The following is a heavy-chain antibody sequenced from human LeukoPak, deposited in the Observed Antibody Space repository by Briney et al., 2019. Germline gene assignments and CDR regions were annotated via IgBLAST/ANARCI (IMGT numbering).Heavy chain of an antibody. Sequence: GRSLRLSCEASGLNFNSYAVHWVRQAPGKGLEWVAVISYDGSINFYAASVKGRFTISRDNSKNTLYLQMNSLRAEDSALYFCARDRRYCGGGSCYFDYFFDYWGQGTLVTVSS. D-gene: IGHD2-15*01. J-gene: IGHJ4*02. CDR1: GLNFNSYA. CDR3: ARDRRYCGGGSCYFDYFFDY. V-gene: IGHV3-30-3*01. CDR2: ISYDGSIN.